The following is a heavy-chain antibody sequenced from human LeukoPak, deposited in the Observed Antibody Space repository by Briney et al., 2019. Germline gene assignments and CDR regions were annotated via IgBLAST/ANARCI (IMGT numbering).Heavy chain of an antibody. CDR2: IYYSGNT. CDR1: GYSISSGFY. D-gene: IGHD2-8*01. J-gene: IGHJ4*02. CDR3: ARDNGGDDPPTLDY. Sequence: PSETLSLTCAVSGYSISSGFYWAWIRQPPGKGLEWLGIIYYSGNTYYNPSLKSRLTISVDTSKNEFSLKLSSVTAADTAVYYCARDNGGDDPPTLDYWGQGILVTVSS. V-gene: IGHV4-38-2*02.